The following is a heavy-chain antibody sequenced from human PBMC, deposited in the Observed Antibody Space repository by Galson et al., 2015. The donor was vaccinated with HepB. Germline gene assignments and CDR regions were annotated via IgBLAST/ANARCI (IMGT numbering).Heavy chain of an antibody. CDR1: GFTVSSNY. V-gene: IGHV3-66*01. Sequence: SLRLSCAASGFTVSSNYMSWVRQAPGKGLEWVSVIYSGGSTYYADSVKGRFTISRDNSKNTLYLQMNSLRAEDTAVYYCARDFKDIVVVPAAIYYYYYMDVWGKGTTVTVSS. D-gene: IGHD2-2*01. J-gene: IGHJ6*03. CDR3: ARDFKDIVVVPAAIYYYYYMDV. CDR2: IYSGGST.